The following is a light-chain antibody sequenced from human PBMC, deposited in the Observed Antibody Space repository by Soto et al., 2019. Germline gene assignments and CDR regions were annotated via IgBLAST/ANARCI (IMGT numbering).Light chain of an antibody. J-gene: IGKJ4*01. CDR2: KAS. V-gene: IGKV1-5*03. CDR1: QSSSSW. Sequence: DIQMTQSPSTLSASVGARLTITCRASQSSSSWLAWYQQKPGKARNLLIYKASTLESGVPSRFSGSGSGTEFTLTISSVQPDDFATYYCQQYKSYPLTVGGGTQVEIK. CDR3: QQYKSYPLT.